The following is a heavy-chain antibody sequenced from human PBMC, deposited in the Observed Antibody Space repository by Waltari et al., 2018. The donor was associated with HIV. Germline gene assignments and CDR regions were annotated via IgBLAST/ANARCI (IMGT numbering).Heavy chain of an antibody. CDR1: GYTFTRYG. D-gene: IGHD3-10*01. Sequence: QVQLVQSGDEVMKPGASVTVSCTASGYTFTRYGISWVRQAPGQGLEWMGWIIAYNGNTNYAQKLQGRVTMTTDTSTSTAYMALRRLRSDDTAVYYCARDKTTYYYGSGVSYWGQGTLVTVSS. J-gene: IGHJ4*02. CDR2: IIAYNGNT. CDR3: ARDKTTYYYGSGVSY. V-gene: IGHV1-18*01.